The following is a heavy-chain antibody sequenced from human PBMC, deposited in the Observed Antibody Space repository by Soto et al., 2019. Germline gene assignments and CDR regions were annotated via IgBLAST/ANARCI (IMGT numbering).Heavy chain of an antibody. Sequence: ASVKVSCKASGGTFSSYAISWVRQAPGQGLEWMGGIIPIFGTANYAQKFQGRVTITADESTSTAYMELSSLRSEDTAVYYCARPSGGGSAVDYWGQGTLVTVSS. CDR2: IIPIFGTA. V-gene: IGHV1-69*13. CDR1: GGTFSSYA. CDR3: ARPSGGGSAVDY. J-gene: IGHJ4*02. D-gene: IGHD1-26*01.